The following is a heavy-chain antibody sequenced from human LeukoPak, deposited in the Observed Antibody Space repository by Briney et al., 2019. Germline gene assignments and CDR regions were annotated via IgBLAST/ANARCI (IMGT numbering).Heavy chain of an antibody. CDR1: GGTFSSYA. CDR3: ARDSSSSTGSSPFDY. D-gene: IGHD6-6*01. V-gene: IGHV1-69*05. CDR2: IIPIFGTA. Sequence: ASVKVSCKASGGTFSSYAISWVRQAPGQGLEWMGGIIPIFGTANYAQKFQGRVTITTDESTSTAYMELSSLRSEDTAVYYCARDSSSSTGSSPFDYWGQGTLVTVSS. J-gene: IGHJ4*02.